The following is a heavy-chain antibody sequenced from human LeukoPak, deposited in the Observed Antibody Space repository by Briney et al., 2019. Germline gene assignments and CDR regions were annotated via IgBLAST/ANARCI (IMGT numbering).Heavy chain of an antibody. J-gene: IGHJ4*02. V-gene: IGHV3-48*01. Sequence: GGSLRLSCAASGFTFSNYSMNWVRQAPGKGLEWVSYISSSRSTIYYADSVKGRFTISTDNSKNTLYLQMNSLRAEDTAVYYCARICGTSCFDSSVDYWGQGTLVTVSS. D-gene: IGHD3-22*01. CDR1: GFTFSNYS. CDR2: ISSSRSTI. CDR3: ARICGTSCFDSSVDY.